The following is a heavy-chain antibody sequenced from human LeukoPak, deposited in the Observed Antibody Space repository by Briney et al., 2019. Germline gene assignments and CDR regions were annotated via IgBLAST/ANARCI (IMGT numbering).Heavy chain of an antibody. D-gene: IGHD3-22*01. CDR1: GCTFSSYA. Sequence: GGTLRLSCAASGCTFSSYAMSWVRQAPGKGLEWVSNISGSGASTYYADSVKGRFTVSRDNSRSTLYLQMNRLRDEDTAVYYCAKAVQPYYYDSSDYIITPLDSWGQGTLVIVSS. CDR2: ISGSGAST. V-gene: IGHV3-23*01. J-gene: IGHJ4*02. CDR3: AKAVQPYYYDSSDYIITPLDS.